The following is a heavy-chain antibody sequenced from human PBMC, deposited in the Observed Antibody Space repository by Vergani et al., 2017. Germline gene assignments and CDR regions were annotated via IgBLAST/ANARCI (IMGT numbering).Heavy chain of an antibody. Sequence: QVQLVESGGGVVQPGRSLRLSCAASGFTFSSYGMHWVRQAPGKGLEWVANIKQDGSEKYYVDSVKGRFTISRDNSKNTLYLQMNSLRAEDTAVYYCARDLTGSYYVGAYYYYGMDVWGQGTTVTVSS. V-gene: IGHV3-33*01. CDR1: GFTFSSYG. J-gene: IGHJ6*02. D-gene: IGHD1-26*01. CDR3: ARDLTGSYYVGAYYYYGMDV. CDR2: IKQDGSEK.